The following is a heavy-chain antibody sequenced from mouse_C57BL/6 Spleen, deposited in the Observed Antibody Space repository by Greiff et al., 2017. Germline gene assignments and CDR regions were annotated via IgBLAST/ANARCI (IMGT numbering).Heavy chain of an antibody. CDR1: GYTFTSYW. CDR3: TRDDGYWGFAY. D-gene: IGHD2-3*01. V-gene: IGHV1-52*01. Sequence: QVHVKQSGAELVRPGSSVKLSCKASGYTFTSYWMHWVKQRPIQGLEWIGNIDPSDSETHYNQKFKDKATLTVDKSSSTAYMQLSSLTSEDSAVYYCTRDDGYWGFAYWGQGTLVTVSA. CDR2: IDPSDSET. J-gene: IGHJ3*01.